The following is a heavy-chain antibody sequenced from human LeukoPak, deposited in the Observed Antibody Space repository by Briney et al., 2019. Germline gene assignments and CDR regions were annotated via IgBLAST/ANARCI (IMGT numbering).Heavy chain of an antibody. CDR3: ARTGRGYDFWSGSYYYMDV. D-gene: IGHD3-3*01. CDR1: GFTFSSYE. CDR2: IISSGSTI. J-gene: IGHJ6*03. V-gene: IGHV3-48*03. Sequence: PGGSLRLSCAASGFTFSSYEMNWVRQAPGKGLEWVSYIISSGSTIYYADSVKGRFTISRDNAKNSLYLQMNSLRAEDTGVYYCARTGRGYDFWSGSYYYMDVWGKGTTVTVSS.